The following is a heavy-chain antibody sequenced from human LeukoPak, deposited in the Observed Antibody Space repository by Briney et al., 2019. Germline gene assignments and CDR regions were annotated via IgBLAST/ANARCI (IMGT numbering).Heavy chain of an antibody. V-gene: IGHV7-4-1*02. CDR2: IDTNTGNP. J-gene: IGHJ6*03. D-gene: IGHD4-17*01. CDR3: ARDPVSYGDYERGYYYYYMDV. CDR1: GGTFSSYA. Sequence: ASVKVSCKASGGTFSSYAISWVRQAPGQGLEWMGWIDTNTGNPTYAQGFTGRFVFSLDTSVSTAYLQISSLKAEDTAVYYCARDPVSYGDYERGYYYYYMDVWGKGTTVTVSS.